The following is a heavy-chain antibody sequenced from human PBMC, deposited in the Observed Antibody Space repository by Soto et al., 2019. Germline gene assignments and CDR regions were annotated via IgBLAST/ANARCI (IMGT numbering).Heavy chain of an antibody. CDR1: GGTFRTTA. CDR3: ASDSRGYDAFDI. J-gene: IGHJ3*02. V-gene: IGHV1-69*14. Sequence: QVQLVQSGAEVKKPGSSVKVSCIASGGTFRTTAINWVRLAPGQGLEWMGGIIPTFGATNYAQHFQGRVTITADKSTGTAYMKLRSLRAEDTGVYFCASDSRGYDAFDIWGQGTMVTVSS. CDR2: IIPTFGAT. D-gene: IGHD3-22*01.